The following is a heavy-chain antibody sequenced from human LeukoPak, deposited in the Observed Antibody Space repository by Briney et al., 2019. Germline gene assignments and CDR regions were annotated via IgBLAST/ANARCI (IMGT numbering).Heavy chain of an antibody. D-gene: IGHD6-19*01. CDR1: GFTFSSYA. J-gene: IGHJ4*02. CDR3: AKGLVGSGWIYFDY. V-gene: IGHV3-23*01. CDR2: ISGSGGST. Sequence: GGSLRLSCAASGFTFSSYAMSWVRQAPGKGLEWVSAISGSGGSTYYADSVKGWFTISRDNSKNTLYLQMNSLRAEDTAVYYCAKGLVGSGWIYFDYWGQGTLVTVSS.